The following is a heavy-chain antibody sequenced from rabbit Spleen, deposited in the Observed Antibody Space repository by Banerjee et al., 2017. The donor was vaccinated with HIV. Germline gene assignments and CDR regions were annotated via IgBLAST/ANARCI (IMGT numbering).Heavy chain of an antibody. CDR1: GFSLSSYY. D-gene: IGHD7-1*01. J-gene: IGHJ4*01. CDR2: IDPVFSST. Sequence: QELEESGGGLVQPGGSLKLSCKVSGFSLSSYYMSWVRQAPGKGLEWIGYIDPVFSSTHYASWVNGRFTISSHNAQNTLYLQLISLTAADTATYFCARTVGYPGIYYFNLWGQGTLVTVS. V-gene: IGHV1S7*01. CDR3: ARTVGYPGIYYFNL.